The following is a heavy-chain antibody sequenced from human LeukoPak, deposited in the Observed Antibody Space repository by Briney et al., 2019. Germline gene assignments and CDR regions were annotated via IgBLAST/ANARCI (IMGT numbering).Heavy chain of an antibody. CDR3: ARGGGLDV. CDR1: GFTFSSYA. D-gene: IGHD3-16*01. J-gene: IGHJ6*02. Sequence: GGSLRLSCAASGFTFSSYAMHWVRQAPGKGLEWVAVISYDGSNKYYADSVKGRFTISRDNSKNTLYLQMSNLRAENTAVYFCARGGGLDVWGQGATVTVSS. V-gene: IGHV3-30-3*01. CDR2: ISYDGSNK.